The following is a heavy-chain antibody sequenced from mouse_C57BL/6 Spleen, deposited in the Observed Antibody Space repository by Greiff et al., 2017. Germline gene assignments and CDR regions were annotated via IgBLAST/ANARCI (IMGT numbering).Heavy chain of an antibody. CDR2: INPSSGYT. V-gene: IGHV1-4*01. Sequence: VKLQESGAELARPGASVKMSCKASGYTFTSYTMHWVKQRPGQGLEWIGYINPSSGYTKYNQKFKDKATLTADKSSSTAYMQLSSLTSEDSAVYYCARQSLTGDLFDYWGQGTTLTVSS. CDR3: ARQSLTGDLFDY. J-gene: IGHJ2*01. D-gene: IGHD4-1*01. CDR1: GYTFTSYT.